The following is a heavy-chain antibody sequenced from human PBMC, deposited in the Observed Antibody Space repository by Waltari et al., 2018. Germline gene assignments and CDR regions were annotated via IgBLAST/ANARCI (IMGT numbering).Heavy chain of an antibody. V-gene: IGHV4-61*01. CDR1: GVSFNSAPYS. CDR2: MYYSGHT. Sequence: QVQLQESGPGLVKPSETLSLICTVSGVSFNSAPYSWSWIRQTPGKGLEWIGYMYYSGHTKYNPSLKSRLTISVDTSKKQVSLNLASVTAADTAMYYCARQGTMIQGAFDIWGQGTMVTVSS. J-gene: IGHJ3*02. CDR3: ARQGTMIQGAFDI. D-gene: IGHD3-10*01.